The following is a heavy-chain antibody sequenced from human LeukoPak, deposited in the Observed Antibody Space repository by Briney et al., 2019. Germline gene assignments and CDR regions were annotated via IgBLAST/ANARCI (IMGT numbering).Heavy chain of an antibody. Sequence: ASVKVSCKVSGYTLTELSMHWVRQAPGKGLEWMGGFDPEDGETIYAQKFQGRVTMTEDTSTDTAYMELSSLRSEDTAVYYCATEAEGDGYSTRDAFDIWGQGTMVTVSS. CDR2: FDPEDGET. CDR3: ATEAEGDGYSTRDAFDI. CDR1: GYTLTELS. J-gene: IGHJ3*02. V-gene: IGHV1-24*01. D-gene: IGHD5-24*01.